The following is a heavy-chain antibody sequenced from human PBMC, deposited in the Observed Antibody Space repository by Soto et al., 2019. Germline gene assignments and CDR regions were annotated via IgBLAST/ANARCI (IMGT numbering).Heavy chain of an antibody. V-gene: IGHV3-33*08. J-gene: IGHJ6*02. D-gene: IGHD3-10*01. CDR2: IWYDGSNK. CDR3: ARGHSLRRDYYYYGMDV. CDR1: GFTFSSYG. Sequence: GSLRLSCAASGFTFSSYGMHWVRQAPGKGLEWVAVIWYDGSNKYYADSVKGRFTISRDNSKNTLYLQMNSLRAEDTAVYYCARGHSLRRDYYYYGMDVWRQGTTVTVSS.